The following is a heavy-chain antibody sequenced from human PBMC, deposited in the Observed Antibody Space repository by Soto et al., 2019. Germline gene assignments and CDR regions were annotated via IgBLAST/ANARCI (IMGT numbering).Heavy chain of an antibody. V-gene: IGHV4-59*01. CDR1: GGSISSYY. CDR2: IYYSGST. CDR3: ARALRPRGYSFYYYYGMDV. Sequence: SETLSLTCTVSGGSISSYYWSWIRQPPGKGLEWIGYIYYSGSTNYNPSLKSRVTISVDTSKNQFSLKLSSVTAADTAVYYCARALRPRGYSFYYYYGMDVWGQGTTVT. J-gene: IGHJ6*02. D-gene: IGHD5-18*01.